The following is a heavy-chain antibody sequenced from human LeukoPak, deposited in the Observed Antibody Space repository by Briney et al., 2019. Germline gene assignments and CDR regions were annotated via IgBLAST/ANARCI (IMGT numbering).Heavy chain of an antibody. CDR1: GGSISSYY. Sequence: SETLSLTCTVSGGSISSYYWSWIRQPPGKGLEWIGYIYYSGSTNYNPSLKSRVIISVDTSKNQFSLKLSSVTAADTAVYYCARAVVTARRWFDPWGQGTLVTVSS. V-gene: IGHV4-59*08. J-gene: IGHJ5*02. CDR2: IYYSGST. D-gene: IGHD2-21*02. CDR3: ARAVVTARRWFDP.